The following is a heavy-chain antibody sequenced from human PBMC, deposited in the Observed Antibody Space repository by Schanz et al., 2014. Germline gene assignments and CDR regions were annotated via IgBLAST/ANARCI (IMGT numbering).Heavy chain of an antibody. D-gene: IGHD1-26*01. V-gene: IGHV4-31*02. Sequence: VQLLESGGGLVQPGGSLTLSCAASRFTVTNAWMSWIRQHPGKGLEWIGFIYYRGNTYYNPSLKSRVSISLDPSKTQFFLNLNSLTAADTAVYYCARVPEPGWFDPWGQGTLVTVSS. CDR2: IYYRGNT. CDR1: RFTVTNAW. CDR3: ARVPEPGWFDP. J-gene: IGHJ5*02.